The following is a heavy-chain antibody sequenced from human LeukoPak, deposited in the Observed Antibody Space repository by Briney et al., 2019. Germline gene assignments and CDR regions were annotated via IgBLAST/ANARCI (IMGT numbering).Heavy chain of an antibody. V-gene: IGHV4-59*12. CDR2: VHDSGST. D-gene: IGHD5-24*01. J-gene: IGHJ4*02. CDR3: ATLRDGYNLGGGKGTQENPEDYFDY. Sequence: PSETLSLTCTVSGGSISGYYWSWIRQSPGKGLEWIGHVHDSGSTNYNPALKSRVTISVDTSKNQFSLKLSSVTAADTAVYYCATLRDGYNLGGGKGTQENPEDYFDYWGQGTLVTVSS. CDR1: GGSISGYY.